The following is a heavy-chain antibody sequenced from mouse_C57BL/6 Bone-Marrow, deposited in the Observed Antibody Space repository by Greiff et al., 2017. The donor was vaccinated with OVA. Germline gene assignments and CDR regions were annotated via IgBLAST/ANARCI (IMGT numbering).Heavy chain of an antibody. Sequence: VQLQQSGPELVKPGASVKISCKASGYAFSSSWMNWVKQRPGKGLEWIGRIYPGDGDTNYNGKFKGKATLTADKSSSTAYMQLSSLTSEDSAVYCCARGGQHRQEYAMDYWGQGTSVTVSS. V-gene: IGHV1-82*01. D-gene: IGHD3-2*02. CDR2: IYPGDGDT. CDR3: ARGGQHRQEYAMDY. CDR1: GYAFSSSW. J-gene: IGHJ4*01.